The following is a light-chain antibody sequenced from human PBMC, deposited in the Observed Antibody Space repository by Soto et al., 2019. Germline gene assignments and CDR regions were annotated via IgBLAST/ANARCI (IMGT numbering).Light chain of an antibody. J-gene: IGKJ1*01. CDR3: QQYNSYSGT. Sequence: DIHMTKSPSTLSASVGDRVTITCRASQRISSWLAWYQQKPGKAPKLLIYDASSLESGVPSRFSGSGSGTEFTLTISSLQPDDFATYYCQQYNSYSGTFGQGTKVDIK. CDR2: DAS. CDR1: QRISSW. V-gene: IGKV1-5*01.